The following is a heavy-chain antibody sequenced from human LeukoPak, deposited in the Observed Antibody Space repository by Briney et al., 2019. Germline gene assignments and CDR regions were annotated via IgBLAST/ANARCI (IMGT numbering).Heavy chain of an antibody. CDR1: GGSFSGYY. J-gene: IGHJ4*02. CDR3: ARERSYYGSAIDY. Sequence: SETLSLTCAVYGGSFSGYYWSWIRQPPGKGLEWIGSIYYSGNTYYNPSLKSRVTISVDTSKNQFSLKLSSVTAADTAVYYCARERSYYGSAIDYWGQGTLVTVSS. V-gene: IGHV4-34*01. D-gene: IGHD3-10*01. CDR2: IYYSGNT.